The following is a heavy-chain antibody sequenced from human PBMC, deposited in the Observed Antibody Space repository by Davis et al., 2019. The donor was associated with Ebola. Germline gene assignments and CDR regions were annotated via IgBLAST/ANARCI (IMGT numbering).Heavy chain of an antibody. J-gene: IGHJ4*02. V-gene: IGHV3-30*02. Sequence: GESLKISCAASGFIFTTSGMHWVRQAPGKGLEWVAFIRHDGSDKNYADSVKGRFTISRDNAKNSLYLQMNSLRAEDTAVYYCARTLGYWGQGTLVTVSS. CDR1: GFIFTTSG. CDR3: ARTLGY. D-gene: IGHD1-7*01. CDR2: IRHDGSDK.